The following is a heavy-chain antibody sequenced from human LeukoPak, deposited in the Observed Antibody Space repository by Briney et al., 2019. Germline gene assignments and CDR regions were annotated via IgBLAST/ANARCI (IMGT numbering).Heavy chain of an antibody. V-gene: IGHV3-48*04. D-gene: IGHD6-13*01. CDR1: GFTFSSYS. CDR3: ARDRVIAAAGTPTDFDY. CDR2: ISSSSSTI. J-gene: IGHJ4*02. Sequence: PGGSLRLSCAASGFTFSSYSMNWVRQAPGKGLEWVSYISSSSSTIYYADSVKGRFTISRDNAKNSLYLQMNSLRAEDTAVYYCARDRVIAAAGTPTDFDYWGQGTLVTVSS.